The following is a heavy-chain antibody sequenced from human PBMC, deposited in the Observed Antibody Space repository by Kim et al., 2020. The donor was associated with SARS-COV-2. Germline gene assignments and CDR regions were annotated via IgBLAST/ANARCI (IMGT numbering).Heavy chain of an antibody. J-gene: IGHJ5*02. V-gene: IGHV5-51*01. CDR2: IYPGDSDT. D-gene: IGHD6-13*01. CDR1: GYSFTSYW. CDR3: ARKVWGYEGSSSWSARASNWFDP. Sequence: GESLKISCKGSGYSFTSYWIGWVRQMPGKGLEWMGIIYPGDSDTRYSPSFQGQVTISADKSISTAYLQWSSLKASDTAMYYCARKVWGYEGSSSWSARASNWFDPWGQGTLVTVAS.